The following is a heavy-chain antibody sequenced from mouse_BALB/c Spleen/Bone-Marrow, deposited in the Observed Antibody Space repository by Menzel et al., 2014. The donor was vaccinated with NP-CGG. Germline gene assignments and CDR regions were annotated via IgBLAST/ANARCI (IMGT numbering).Heavy chain of an antibody. J-gene: IGHJ3*01. D-gene: IGHD1-1*01. Sequence: EVHLVESGGGLVQPKGSLKLSCAASGFTFNTYAMNWVRQAPGKGLEWVARIRSKSNNYATYYADSVKDRFTISRDDSQSMLYLQMNNFKTEDTAMYYCGRSYFYGSRGFAYWGQGTLVTVSA. CDR1: GFTFNTYA. V-gene: IGHV10-1*02. CDR3: GRSYFYGSRGFAY. CDR2: IRSKSNNYAT.